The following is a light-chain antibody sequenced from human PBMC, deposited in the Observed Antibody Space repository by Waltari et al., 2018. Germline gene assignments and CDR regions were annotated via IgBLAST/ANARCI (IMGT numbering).Light chain of an antibody. J-gene: IGKJ4*01. CDR2: WAS. V-gene: IGKV4-1*01. CDR1: QSVLYSSNNKNY. CDR3: QQYYSTPLT. Sequence: DIVMTQSPDSLAVSLGERATINCKSSQSVLYSSNNKNYLAWYQQKPVQPPKLLIYWASTRESGVPDRVSGSGSGTDFTLTISSLQAEDVAVYYCQQYYSTPLTFGGGTKVEIK.